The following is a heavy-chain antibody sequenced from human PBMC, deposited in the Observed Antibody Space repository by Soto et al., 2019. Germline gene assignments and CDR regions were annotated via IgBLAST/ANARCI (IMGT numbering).Heavy chain of an antibody. CDR2: ISAYNGNT. CDR1: GYTFTSYG. D-gene: IGHD6-19*01. V-gene: IGHV1-18*04. CDR3: ARHGWGIAVAGTHGVPFDY. Sequence: RASVKVSCKASGYTFTSYGISWVRQAPGQGLEWMGWISAYNGNTNYAQKLQGRVTMTTDTSTSTAYMELRSLRSDDTAVYYCARHGWGIAVAGTHGVPFDYWGQGTLVTVSS. J-gene: IGHJ4*02.